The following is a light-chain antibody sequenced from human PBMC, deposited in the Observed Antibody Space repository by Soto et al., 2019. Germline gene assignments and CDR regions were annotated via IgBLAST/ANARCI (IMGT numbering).Light chain of an antibody. CDR1: SSNIGNNY. Sequence: QSVLTQPPSVSAAPGQRVTISCSGSSSNIGNNYVSWYRQLPGTAPKLLIYDNDKRPSGIPDRFSASKSGTSATLGITGLQTGDEADYYCEAWDSSLSAGVFGGGTKLTVL. J-gene: IGLJ3*02. CDR2: DND. V-gene: IGLV1-51*01. CDR3: EAWDSSLSAGV.